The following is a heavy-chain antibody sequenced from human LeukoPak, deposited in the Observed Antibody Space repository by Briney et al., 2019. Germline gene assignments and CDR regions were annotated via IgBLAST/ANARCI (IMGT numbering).Heavy chain of an antibody. Sequence: GGSLRLSCAASGFTFSDYYMSWIRQAPGKGLEWVSYISSSGSTIYYADSVKGRFTISRDNAKSSLYLQMNSLRAEDTAVYYCARGAGRGGYNLNWFDPWGQGTLVTVSS. CDR3: ARGAGRGGYNLNWFDP. CDR2: ISSSGSTI. CDR1: GFTFSDYY. V-gene: IGHV3-11*01. J-gene: IGHJ5*02. D-gene: IGHD5-24*01.